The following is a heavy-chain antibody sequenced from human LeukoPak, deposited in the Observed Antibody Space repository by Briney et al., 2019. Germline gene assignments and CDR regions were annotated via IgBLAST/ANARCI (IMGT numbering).Heavy chain of an antibody. V-gene: IGHV3-21*01. J-gene: IGHJ4*02. Sequence: NPGGSLRLSCAASGFTFSSYSMNWVRQAPGKGLGWVSSISSSSSYIYYADSVKGRFTISRDNAKNSLYLQMNSLRAEDTAVYYCASGQWELHNWGQGTLVTVSS. D-gene: IGHD1-26*01. CDR3: ASGQWELHN. CDR2: ISSSSSYI. CDR1: GFTFSSYS.